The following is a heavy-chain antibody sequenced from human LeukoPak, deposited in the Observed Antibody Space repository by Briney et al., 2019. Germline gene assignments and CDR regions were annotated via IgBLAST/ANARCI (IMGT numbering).Heavy chain of an antibody. V-gene: IGHV1-69*13. Sequence: SVRVSFKASGGTFSSYAISWVRQAPGQGLEWMGGIIPIFGTANYAQKFQGRVTITADESTSTAYMELSSLRSEDTAVYYCARAYYDSSGYHSFDYWGQGTLVTVSS. CDR1: GGTFSSYA. CDR2: IIPIFGTA. CDR3: ARAYYDSSGYHSFDY. J-gene: IGHJ4*02. D-gene: IGHD3-22*01.